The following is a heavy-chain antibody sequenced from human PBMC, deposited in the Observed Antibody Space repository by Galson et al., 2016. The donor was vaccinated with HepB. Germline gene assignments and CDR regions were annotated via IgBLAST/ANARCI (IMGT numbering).Heavy chain of an antibody. CDR2: SVAEDGEP. CDR1: GDSLSESS. Sequence: SVKVSCKVSGDSLSESSMHWVRQAPGKGLEYMGISVAEDGEPFYAEKFQGRVTMMEDTSTDTAYLELRSLRSEDTAVYYCATDRAEAALEAFDLWGQGTMVTVSS. J-gene: IGHJ3*01. CDR3: ATDRAEAALEAFDL. D-gene: IGHD6-19*01. V-gene: IGHV1-24*01.